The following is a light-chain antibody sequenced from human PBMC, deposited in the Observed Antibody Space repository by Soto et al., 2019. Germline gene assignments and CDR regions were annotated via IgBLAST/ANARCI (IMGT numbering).Light chain of an antibody. CDR3: QQYNYWPSRT. CDR2: GAS. V-gene: IGKV3-15*01. J-gene: IGKJ1*01. Sequence: VMTQSPATLSVSPGERATLSCRASQSITTNLAWYQQKPGQAPILLIYGASTRAANIPDRFSGSGSGTEFTLTISRLQSEDFAVYYCQQYNYWPSRTFGQGTKVDIK. CDR1: QSITTN.